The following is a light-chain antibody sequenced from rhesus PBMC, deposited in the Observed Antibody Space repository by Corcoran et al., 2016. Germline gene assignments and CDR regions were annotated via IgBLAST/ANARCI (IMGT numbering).Light chain of an antibody. J-gene: IGKJ2*01. Sequence: DIQMTQSPSSLSASVGDRVTITCRASQGINHYLSWYQQKPGKAPKPLFYDASSLEKGVPSRFSGSGSGTNYTLTISSLQPEDIETYYCQQYNNSPYSFGQGTKVEIK. CDR1: QGINHY. CDR2: DAS. V-gene: IGKV1-66*01. CDR3: QQYNNSPYS.